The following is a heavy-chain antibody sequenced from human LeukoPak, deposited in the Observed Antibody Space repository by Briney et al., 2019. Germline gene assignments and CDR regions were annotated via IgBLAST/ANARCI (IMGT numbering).Heavy chain of an antibody. CDR3: ARHSSSWFSAPAIDY. CDR2: IYPGDSDT. V-gene: IGHV5-51*01. J-gene: IGHJ4*02. CDR1: GYSFSTYW. D-gene: IGHD6-13*01. Sequence: LGESLKISCKSSGYSFSTYWIGWVRQMPGEGLEWMGVIYPGDSDTRYSPSFQGQVTISADKSIDTAYLQWSSLKASDTAMYYCARHSSSWFSAPAIDYWGQGTLVSVSS.